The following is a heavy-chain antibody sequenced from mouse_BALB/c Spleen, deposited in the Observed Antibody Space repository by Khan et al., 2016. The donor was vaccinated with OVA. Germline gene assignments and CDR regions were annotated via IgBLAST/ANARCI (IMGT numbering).Heavy chain of an antibody. J-gene: IGHJ3*01. D-gene: IGHD2-4*01. Sequence: EVQLVESGPGLVKPSQSLSLTCTVTGYSITSEYAWNWIRQFPGNKLEWMGYINYSGNTRFNPPLKSRTSITRDTSKNQFFLQLNSVTTEDTATYYCARKDYYDYDPFPYWGQGTLVTVSA. CDR1: GYSITSEYA. V-gene: IGHV3-2*02. CDR2: INYSGNT. CDR3: ARKDYYDYDPFPY.